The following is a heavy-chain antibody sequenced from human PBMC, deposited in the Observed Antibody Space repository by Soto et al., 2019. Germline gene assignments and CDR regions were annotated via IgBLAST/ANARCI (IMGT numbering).Heavy chain of an antibody. J-gene: IGHJ5*02. CDR3: ATYTGSANWFDP. V-gene: IGHV1-46*01. Sequence: GASVKVSCKASGYTFTSYYIQWVRQAPGQGLEWMGIINPSGGSTNYAQKFQGRVTMTEDTSTDTAYMELSSLRSEDTAVYYCATYTGSANWFDPWGQGTLVTVSS. CDR1: GYTFTSYY. CDR2: INPSGGST. D-gene: IGHD1-1*01.